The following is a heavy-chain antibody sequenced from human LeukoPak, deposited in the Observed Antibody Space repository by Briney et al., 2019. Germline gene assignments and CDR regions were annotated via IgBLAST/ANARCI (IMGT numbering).Heavy chain of an antibody. D-gene: IGHD6-6*01. CDR1: GFTFSSYA. J-gene: IGHJ4*02. V-gene: IGHV3-23*01. Sequence: GGSLRLSCAASGFTFSSYAISWVRQAPGEGREWGSAIIGRGGSTYYGYSVKGRFNISRDNSKNTLYLKMNRLRAEDTAVYYCARGGAARPDYWGQGTLVTVSS. CDR3: ARGGAARPDY. CDR2: IIGRGGST.